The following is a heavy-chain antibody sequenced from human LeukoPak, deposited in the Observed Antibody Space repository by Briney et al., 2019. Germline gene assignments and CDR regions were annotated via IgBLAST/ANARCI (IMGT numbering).Heavy chain of an antibody. J-gene: IGHJ6*02. D-gene: IGHD1-20*01. CDR2: ISSSSSYI. CDR3: ARVTRYYYGMDV. V-gene: IGHV3-21*01. CDR1: GFTFSSYS. Sequence: PGGSLRLSCAASGFTFSSYSMTWVRQAPGKGLEWVSSISSSSSYIYYADSVKGRFTISRDNAKNSLYLQMNSLRAEDTAVYYCARVTRYYYGMDVWGQGTTVTVSS.